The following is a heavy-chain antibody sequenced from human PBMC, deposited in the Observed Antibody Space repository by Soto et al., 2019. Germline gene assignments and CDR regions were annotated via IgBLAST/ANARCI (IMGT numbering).Heavy chain of an antibody. Sequence: SETLSLTCTVSGGSVNSDDYYWSWIRQPPGRALEWMGYIYHNGNTYYNPSLWSRITISLDTSKNKFSLKLTSVTAADTAVYYCARRYCSGPNCLIWFDPWGQGTMVTVYS. V-gene: IGHV4-30-4*01. CDR1: GGSVNSDDYY. J-gene: IGHJ5*02. CDR3: ARRYCSGPNCLIWFDP. D-gene: IGHD2-2*01. CDR2: IYHNGNT.